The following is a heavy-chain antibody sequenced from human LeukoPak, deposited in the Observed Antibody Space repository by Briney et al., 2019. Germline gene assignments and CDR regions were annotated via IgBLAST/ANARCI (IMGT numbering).Heavy chain of an antibody. CDR1: GYTFTSYG. Sequence: GAPVKVSCKASGYTFTSYGISWVRQAPGQGLEWVGWISAYNGNTNYSQKLQGRVTMTTDTSTSKAYMELRSLRSDDTAVYYCARDLLVSGPEQLLFFSYWGQGTLVTVSS. CDR3: ARDLLVSGPEQLLFFSY. J-gene: IGHJ4*02. V-gene: IGHV1-18*04. CDR2: ISAYNGNT. D-gene: IGHD2-2*01.